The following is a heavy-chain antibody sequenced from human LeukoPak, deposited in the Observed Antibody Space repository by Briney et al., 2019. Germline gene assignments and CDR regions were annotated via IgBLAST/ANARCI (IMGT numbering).Heavy chain of an antibody. V-gene: IGHV4-4*07. Sequence: SETLSLTCNVSGGSISSYYWSWIRQPAGKGLEWIGRIYSSGSTNYNSSLKSRVTMSVDTSKNQFSLNLTSVTAADTAVYYCAREAPPLRYFDHWGQGTLVTVSS. CDR3: AREAPPLRYFDH. J-gene: IGHJ4*02. CDR2: IYSSGST. CDR1: GGSISSYY.